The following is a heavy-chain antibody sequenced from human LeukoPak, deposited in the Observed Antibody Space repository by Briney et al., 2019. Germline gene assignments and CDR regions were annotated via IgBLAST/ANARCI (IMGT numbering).Heavy chain of an antibody. V-gene: IGHV3-48*04. Sequence: PGGSLRLSCAASGFTFSSYSMNWVRQAPGKGLEWVSYTSSSGSTIYYADSVKGRFTISRDNPKNSLYLQMSSLRAEDTAVYYCASRVGYSSGWSGNGMDVWGQGTTVTVSS. D-gene: IGHD6-19*01. CDR3: ASRVGYSSGWSGNGMDV. J-gene: IGHJ6*02. CDR1: GFTFSSYS. CDR2: TSSSGSTI.